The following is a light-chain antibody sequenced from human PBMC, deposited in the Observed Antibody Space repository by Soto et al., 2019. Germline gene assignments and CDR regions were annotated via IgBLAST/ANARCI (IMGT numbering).Light chain of an antibody. Sequence: QCALTQPASVSGSPGQSITISCTGTSSDVGGYNYVSWYQQHPGKVPKLMIYEVSNRPSGVVNRFSGSKSGNTASLTISGLQAEDEADYYCSSFTSSSTQVFGTGTKLTVL. J-gene: IGLJ1*01. CDR1: SSDVGGYNY. CDR2: EVS. CDR3: SSFTSSSTQV. V-gene: IGLV2-14*01.